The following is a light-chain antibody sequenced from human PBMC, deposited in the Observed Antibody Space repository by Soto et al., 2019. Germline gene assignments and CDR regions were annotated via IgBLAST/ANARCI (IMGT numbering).Light chain of an antibody. CDR3: QQYKSYSVWT. J-gene: IGKJ1*01. CDR2: DAS. Sequence: DIQMSQSPSTLSVRVGDRVTITCRASQSISRWLAWYQQKPGKAPKLLIYDASSLESGVPSRFSGSGSGTEFTLTISSLQPDDSATYYCQQYKSYSVWTFGLGTKVEIE. CDR1: QSISRW. V-gene: IGKV1-5*01.